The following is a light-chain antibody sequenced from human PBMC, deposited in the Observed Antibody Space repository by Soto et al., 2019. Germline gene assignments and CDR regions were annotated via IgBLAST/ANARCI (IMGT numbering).Light chain of an antibody. CDR2: DAS. Sequence: EIVLTQSPGPLSLSQGERATLSCRASQSVSTSYLAWYKQKPGQAPRLLIYDASSRATGIPDRFSGSGSGTDFTLTISRLEPEDFAVYYCQQYGSSPRTFGQVTKVDIK. J-gene: IGKJ1*01. V-gene: IGKV3-20*01. CDR1: QSVSTSY. CDR3: QQYGSSPRT.